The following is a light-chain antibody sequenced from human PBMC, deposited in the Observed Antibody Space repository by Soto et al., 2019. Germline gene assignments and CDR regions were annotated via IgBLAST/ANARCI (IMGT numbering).Light chain of an antibody. Sequence: DIQMTQSPSTLSASVGDRITITRRASQRIRSWLAWYQQKPETAPTPLIYDASILESGVPSRCSVSGSGTEFTRTISNLHPDDFANYYCQHYNEYSSTFGPGTKVDIK. J-gene: IGKJ3*01. CDR1: QRIRSW. CDR3: QHYNEYSST. V-gene: IGKV1-5*01. CDR2: DAS.